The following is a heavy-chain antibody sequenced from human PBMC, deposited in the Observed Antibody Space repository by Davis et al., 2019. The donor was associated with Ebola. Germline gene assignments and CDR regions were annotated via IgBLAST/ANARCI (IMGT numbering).Heavy chain of an antibody. CDR2: ISVIDGNT. Sequence: ASVKVSCKASGYIFTNYGVSWLRQAPGQGLEWMGWISVIDGNTYDAQKFQGRVTMTRDTSTSTVYMELSSLRSEDTAVYYCARFRTYYYVTREGAFDIWGQGTMVTVS. CDR1: GYIFTNYG. CDR3: ARFRTYYYVTREGAFDI. V-gene: IGHV1-18*01. J-gene: IGHJ3*02. D-gene: IGHD3-10*02.